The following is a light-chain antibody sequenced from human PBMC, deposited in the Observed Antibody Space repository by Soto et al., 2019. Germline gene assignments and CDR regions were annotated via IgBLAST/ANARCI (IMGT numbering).Light chain of an antibody. Sequence: DIQMTQSPSSLSASVGDSVTITCRASQDISSYLNWYQQKPGQAPKLLIYAASTLNSGLPSRFSGSESGTDFTLTISSLPHEDFATYYCQQTYCTHLTFGHGTKVYFK. CDR2: AAS. CDR3: QQTYCTHLT. CDR1: QDISSY. V-gene: IGKV1-39*01. J-gene: IGKJ3*01.